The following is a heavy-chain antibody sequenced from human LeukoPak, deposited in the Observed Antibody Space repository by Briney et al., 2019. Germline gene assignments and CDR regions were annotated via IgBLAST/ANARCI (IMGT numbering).Heavy chain of an antibody. CDR3: ARSPFSMVRGVIDY. CDR1: GFTSSSNA. V-gene: IGHV3-23*01. CDR2: ISGGGGST. J-gene: IGHJ4*02. Sequence: GGSLSLSGAASGFTSSSNAMSGVRPAPGKELEWASGISGGGGSTYYAASVKGGFTITRDNSKNTLYLQMNSLRAEDTAVYYCARSPFSMVRGVIDYWGQGTLVTVSS. D-gene: IGHD3-10*01.